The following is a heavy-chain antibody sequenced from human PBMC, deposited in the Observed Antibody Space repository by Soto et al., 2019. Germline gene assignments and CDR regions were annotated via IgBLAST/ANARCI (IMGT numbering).Heavy chain of an antibody. CDR1: GGSISSGGYY. CDR2: IYYSGST. J-gene: IGHJ3*02. Sequence: SETLSLTCTVSGGSISSGGYYWSWIRQHPGKGLEWIGYIYYSGSTYYNPSLKSRVTISVDTSKNQFSLKLSSVTAADQGVYYRARDKAGGVGPAARSPAFENWGQGT. D-gene: IGHD2-2*01. CDR3: ARDKAGGVGPAARSPAFEN. V-gene: IGHV4-31*03.